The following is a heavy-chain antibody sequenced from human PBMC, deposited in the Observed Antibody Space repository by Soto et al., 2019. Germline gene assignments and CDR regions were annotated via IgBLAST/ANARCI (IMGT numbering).Heavy chain of an antibody. CDR3: ARDYRIEYDFWSGYYRGLFDY. Sequence: QVQLVESGGGVVQPGRSLRLSCAASGFTFSSYAMHWVRQAPGKGLEWVAVISYDGSNKYYADSVKGRFTISRDNSKNSLYLQMNSLRAEDTAVYYCARDYRIEYDFWSGYYRGLFDYWGQGTLVTVSS. D-gene: IGHD3-3*01. CDR1: GFTFSSYA. V-gene: IGHV3-30-3*01. J-gene: IGHJ4*02. CDR2: ISYDGSNK.